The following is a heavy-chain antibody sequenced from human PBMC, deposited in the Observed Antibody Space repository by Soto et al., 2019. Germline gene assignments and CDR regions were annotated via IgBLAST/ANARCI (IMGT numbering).Heavy chain of an antibody. CDR1: GGTFSSYT. J-gene: IGHJ3*02. Sequence: QVQLVQSGAEVKKPGSSVKVSCKASGGTFSSYTISWVRQAPGQGLEWMGRIIPILGIANYAQKFQGRVTITADKSTSTDYMELSSLRSEDTAVYYCARGPTVVDAFDIWGQGTMVTVSS. CDR2: IIPILGIA. V-gene: IGHV1-69*02. CDR3: ARGPTVVDAFDI. D-gene: IGHD4-17*01.